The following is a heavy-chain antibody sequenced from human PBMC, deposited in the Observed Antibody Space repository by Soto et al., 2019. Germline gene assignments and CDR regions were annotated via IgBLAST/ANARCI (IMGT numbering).Heavy chain of an antibody. J-gene: IGHJ4*02. V-gene: IGHV1-8*01. Sequence: QVQLVQSGAEVKKPGASVKVSCKASGYTFTSYDINWVRQATGQGLEWMGWMNPNSGNTGYAQKFEARVHMTRNNSISKAYMELSSLRSEDTAAYYCATEGEYSSSSGGFDYWGQGTLVTVSS. D-gene: IGHD6-6*01. CDR3: ATEGEYSSSSGGFDY. CDR1: GYTFTSYD. CDR2: MNPNSGNT.